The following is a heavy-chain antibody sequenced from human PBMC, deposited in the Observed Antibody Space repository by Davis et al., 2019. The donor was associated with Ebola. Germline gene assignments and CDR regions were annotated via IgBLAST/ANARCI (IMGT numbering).Heavy chain of an antibody. CDR1: GYTFINHG. CDR2: ISGYEHNT. V-gene: IGHV1-18*01. D-gene: IGHD2/OR15-2a*01. CDR3: ARDLATSSGAHFFYFGMDV. J-gene: IGHJ6*04. Sequence: AASVKVSCKASGYTFINHGISWVRQAPGQGLEWMGWISGYEHNTNYAPRFQGRITLTKDRATSTVYMELRSLTSDDTAVYYCARDLATSSGAHFFYFGMDVWGEGTSVAVSS.